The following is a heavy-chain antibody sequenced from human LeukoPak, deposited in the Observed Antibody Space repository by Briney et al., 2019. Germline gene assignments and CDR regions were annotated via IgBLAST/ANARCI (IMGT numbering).Heavy chain of an antibody. Sequence: GGSLRLSCAASGFTFSDYYMSWIRQAPGKALEWVSYISTSGNYIKDADSVKGRFTISRDNAKNSLYLDMNSLRAEDTAVYYCARGLWELPKTFYFDYWGQGTLVTVSS. CDR3: ARGLWELPKTFYFDY. J-gene: IGHJ4*02. D-gene: IGHD1-26*01. CDR2: ISTSGNYI. CDR1: GFTFSDYY. V-gene: IGHV3-11*06.